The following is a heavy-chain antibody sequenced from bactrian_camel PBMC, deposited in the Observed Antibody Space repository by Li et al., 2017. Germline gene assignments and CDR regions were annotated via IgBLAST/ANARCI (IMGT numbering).Heavy chain of an antibody. J-gene: IGHJ6*01. CDR1: GFTFNTYD. Sequence: VQLVESGGGLAQPGGSLRLSCAASGFTFNTYDMSWVCQAPGKGLEWVSTISSNAATTAYADSVKGRFTISRDNSKNTLYLQMNMLTTEDTAVYYCAMWLMAFGFWGQGTQVTVS. V-gene: IGHV3S40*01. CDR2: ISSNAATT. D-gene: IGHD2*01. CDR3: AMWLMAFGF.